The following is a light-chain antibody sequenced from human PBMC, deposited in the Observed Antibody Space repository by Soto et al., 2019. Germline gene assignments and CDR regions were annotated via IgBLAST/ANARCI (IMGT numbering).Light chain of an antibody. CDR3: SSYTSNIVL. V-gene: IGLV2-14*01. CDR2: EVS. J-gene: IGLJ2*01. CDR1: SSDTGDYNF. Sequence: QSALTQPASVSGSPGQSITFSCTGTSSDTGDYNFVSWYQLHAGKAPKLMIFEVSNWPSGVSNRFSGSKSGNTASLTISGLQAEDEADYYCSSYTSNIVLFGGGTKLTVL.